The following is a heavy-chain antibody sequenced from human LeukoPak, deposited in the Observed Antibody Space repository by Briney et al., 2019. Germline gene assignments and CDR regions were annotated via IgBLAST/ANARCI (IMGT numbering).Heavy chain of an antibody. CDR1: GCSISSYY. D-gene: IGHD3-16*02. CDR3: ARVPYYDYVWGSYRYKRAPNFDY. Sequence: SETLSLTCTVSGCSISSYYLSWIRQPPGKGLEWIGNIYYSGSTNYNPSLKSRVTISVDTSKNQFSLKLRSVTAADTAVYYCARVPYYDYVWGSYRYKRAPNFDYWGQGTLVTVSS. J-gene: IGHJ4*02. V-gene: IGHV4-59*01. CDR2: IYYSGST.